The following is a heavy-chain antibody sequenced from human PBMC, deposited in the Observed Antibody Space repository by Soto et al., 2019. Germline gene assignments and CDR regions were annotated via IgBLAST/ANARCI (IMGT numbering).Heavy chain of an antibody. V-gene: IGHV1-69*06. CDR3: ARGSITIFGVVPPDDY. CDR1: GGTCSRYA. CDR2: IIPIFGTA. J-gene: IGHJ4*02. Sequence: AAVKVSCKASGGTCSRYAISWVRQAPGQGLEWMGGIIPIFGTANYAQKFQGRVTITADKSTSTAYMELSSLRSKDTAVYYCARGSITIFGVVPPDDYWGQGTLVTVSS. D-gene: IGHD3-3*01.